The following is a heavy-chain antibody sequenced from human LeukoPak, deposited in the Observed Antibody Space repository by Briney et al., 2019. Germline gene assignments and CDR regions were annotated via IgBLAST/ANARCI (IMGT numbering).Heavy chain of an antibody. CDR1: GGSITSSSYY. Sequence: SETLSLTCTVSGGSITSSSYYWGWIRQPPGNGLEWIGSIYYSGSTYYNPSLKSRVTISVDTSKNQFSLKLSSMTAADTAVYYCARALGAGAYCGGDCYSYFDYWGQGTLVTVSS. J-gene: IGHJ4*02. CDR3: ARALGAGAYCGGDCYSYFDY. CDR2: IYYSGST. D-gene: IGHD2-21*02. V-gene: IGHV4-39*07.